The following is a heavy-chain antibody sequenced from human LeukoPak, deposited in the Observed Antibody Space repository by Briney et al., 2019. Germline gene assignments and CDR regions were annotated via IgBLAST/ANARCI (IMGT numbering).Heavy chain of an antibody. CDR2: IHTSGST. V-gene: IGHV4-4*07. D-gene: IGHD3-22*01. CDR1: GGSISSYY. Sequence: PSETLSLTCTVSGGSISSYYWSWIRQPAGKGLEWIGRIHTSGSTNYSPSLKSRVTMSVDTSKNQFSLKLSSVTAADTAVYYCARASYSYDINGWVPFDYWGQGTLVTVSS. CDR3: ARASYSYDINGWVPFDY. J-gene: IGHJ4*02.